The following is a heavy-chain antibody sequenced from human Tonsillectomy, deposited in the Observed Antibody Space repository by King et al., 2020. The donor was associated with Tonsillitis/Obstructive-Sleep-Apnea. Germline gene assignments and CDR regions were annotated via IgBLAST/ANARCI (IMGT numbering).Heavy chain of an antibody. CDR1: GFTFSSYE. D-gene: IGHD3-3*01. V-gene: IGHV3-48*03. Sequence: EVQLVESGGGLVQPGGSLRLSCAASGFTFSSYEMNWVRQAPGKGLEWVSYISSSGNTIYYADSVKGRFTISRDNAKNSLYLQMNRLRAEDTAVYYCLHLGILEWLSDGNWFDPWGQGTLVTVSS. J-gene: IGHJ5*02. CDR2: ISSSGNTI. CDR3: LHLGILEWLSDGNWFDP.